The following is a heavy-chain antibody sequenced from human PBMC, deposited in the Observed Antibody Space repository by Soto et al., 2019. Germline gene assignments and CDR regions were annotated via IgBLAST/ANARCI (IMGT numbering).Heavy chain of an antibody. CDR2: ISPSGGDT. Sequence: EVPLLESGGGLVQTGGSLRLSCVAYTFTLSSYGMTWVRQAPGKGLEWVSSISPSGGDTYYADSVKGRVTISRDNSINHRNRQMDSLEVKAPALYYGAGGWGSPDPWGQGTLVTVSS. D-gene: IGHD6-19*01. CDR3: AGGWGSPDP. J-gene: IGHJ5*02. CDR1: TFTLSSYG. V-gene: IGHV3-23*01.